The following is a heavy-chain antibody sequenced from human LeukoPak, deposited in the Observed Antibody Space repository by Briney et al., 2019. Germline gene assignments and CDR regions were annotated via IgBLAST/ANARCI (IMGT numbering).Heavy chain of an antibody. CDR2: INWNGGST. V-gene: IGHV3-20*04. CDR3: ARFRVYRDYSIYYYMDV. Sequence: PVGSLRLSCAASGFTFDDYGMSWVRQAPGKGLEWVSGINWNGGSTGYADSVKGRFTISRDNAKNSLYLQMNSLRAEDTALYYCARFRVYRDYSIYYYMDVWGKGTTVTVSS. J-gene: IGHJ6*03. D-gene: IGHD4-17*01. CDR1: GFTFDDYG.